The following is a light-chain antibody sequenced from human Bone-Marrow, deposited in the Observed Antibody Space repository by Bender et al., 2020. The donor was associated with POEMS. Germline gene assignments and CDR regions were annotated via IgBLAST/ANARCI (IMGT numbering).Light chain of an antibody. J-gene: IGLJ3*02. CDR2: SYN. Sequence: QSVLTQPPSASGTPGQSVTISCSGTSSNFGNNAANWYQHVPGTAPKLLTYSYNQRAPGGPGPISSSPAGTPTPPALRGLHSDDEADYYCSSWDDSLNGWVFGGGTKLTVL. CDR3: SSWDDSLNGWV. V-gene: IGLV1-44*01. CDR1: SSNFGNNA.